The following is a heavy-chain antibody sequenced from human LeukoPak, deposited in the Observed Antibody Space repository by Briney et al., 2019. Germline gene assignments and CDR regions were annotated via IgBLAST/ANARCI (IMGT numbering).Heavy chain of an antibody. CDR3: ARDRDYGGFGY. CDR1: GFTVSSNF. J-gene: IGHJ4*02. V-gene: IGHV3-53*01. D-gene: IGHD4/OR15-4a*01. CDR2: IYSIGTT. Sequence: GGSLRLSCAASGFTVSSNFMSWVRQAPGKGLEWVSVIYSIGTTYYADSVRGRFTISRDNSKDTLYLQMNNLRAEDTAVYYCARDRDYGGFGYWGQGTLVTVSS.